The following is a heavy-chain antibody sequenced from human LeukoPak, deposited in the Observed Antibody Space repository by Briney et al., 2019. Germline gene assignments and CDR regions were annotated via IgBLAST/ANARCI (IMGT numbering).Heavy chain of an antibody. CDR2: IIPIFGTA. CDR1: GGTFSSYA. J-gene: IGHJ4*02. CDR3: AREGRRAVAGDIDY. D-gene: IGHD6-19*01. Sequence: SVKVSCKASGGTFSSYAISWVRQAPGQGLEWMGGIIPIFGTANYAQKFQGRVTIAADESTSTAYMELSSLRSDDTAVYYCAREGRRAVAGDIDYWGQGTLVTVSS. V-gene: IGHV1-69*01.